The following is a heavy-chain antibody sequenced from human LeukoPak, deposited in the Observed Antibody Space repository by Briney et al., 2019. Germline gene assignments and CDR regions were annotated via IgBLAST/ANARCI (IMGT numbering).Heavy chain of an antibody. CDR2: INSDGSST. CDR3: ARGSGGYSDSWHDY. D-gene: IGHD6-13*01. Sequence: GGSLRLSCAASGFPVSSLWMHWVRQAPGKGLVWVSRINSDGSSTSYADSVKGRFTISKDNAKNTLYLQKNSLRAEDTAVYFCARGSGGYSDSWHDYWGQGTLVTVSS. J-gene: IGHJ4*02. V-gene: IGHV3-74*01. CDR1: GFPVSSLW.